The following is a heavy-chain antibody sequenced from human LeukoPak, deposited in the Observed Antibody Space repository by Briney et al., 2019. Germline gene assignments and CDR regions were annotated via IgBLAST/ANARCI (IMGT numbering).Heavy chain of an antibody. CDR1: GDSVSRNSAT. CDR3: ARDRPSYYDRSGYSTFDS. J-gene: IGHJ4*02. V-gene: IGHV6-1*01. Sequence: SQTLSLTCAISGDSVSRNSATWNWIRQSPSRGLEWLGRTYYRSEWNNDYAVSVKSRITINPDTSKNQFSLQLNSVTPEDTAVYHCARDRPSYYDRSGYSTFDSWSQGTLVTVSS. CDR2: TYYRSEWNN. D-gene: IGHD3-22*01.